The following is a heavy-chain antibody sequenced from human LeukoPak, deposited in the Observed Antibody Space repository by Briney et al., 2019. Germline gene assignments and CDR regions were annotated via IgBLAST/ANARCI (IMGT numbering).Heavy chain of an antibody. CDR2: ISGSGGST. CDR3: ATRRGVIAPFDY. J-gene: IGHJ4*02. D-gene: IGHD3-16*02. Sequence: GGSLRLSCAASGFTFSNWNMNWFRQAPGKGLEWVSSISGSGGSTYYADSVKSRFTISRDNSKNTLYLQMNSLRAEDTAVYYCATRRGVIAPFDYWGQGTLVTVSS. CDR1: GFTFSNWN. V-gene: IGHV3-23*01.